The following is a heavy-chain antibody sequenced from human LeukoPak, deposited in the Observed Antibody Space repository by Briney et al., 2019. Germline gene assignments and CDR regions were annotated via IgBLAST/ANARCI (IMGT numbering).Heavy chain of an antibody. D-gene: IGHD3/OR15-3a*01. CDR2: ISSSGSTI. J-gene: IGHJ4*02. Sequence: QPGGSLRLSCAASGFTFSSYEMNWVRQAPGKGLEWVSYISSSGSTIYYADSVEGRFTISRDNAKNSLYLQMNSLRAEDTAVYYCARWTGTPAYYFDYWGQGTLVTVSS. CDR1: GFTFSSYE. V-gene: IGHV3-48*03. CDR3: ARWTGTPAYYFDY.